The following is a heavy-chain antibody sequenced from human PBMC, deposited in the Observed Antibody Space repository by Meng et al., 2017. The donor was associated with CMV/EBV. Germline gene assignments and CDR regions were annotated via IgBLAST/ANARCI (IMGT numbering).Heavy chain of an antibody. D-gene: IGHD3-10*01. Sequence: GGSLRLSCKGSGYNFTSYWIGWVRQMPGKGLEWMGIIYPGDSETRYSPSFQGQVTISADKSISTAYLQWSSLKASDTAMYYCARPGLPGEVDAFDIWGQGTMVTVSS. V-gene: IGHV5-51*01. CDR1: GYNFTSYW. CDR2: IYPGDSET. CDR3: ARPGLPGEVDAFDI. J-gene: IGHJ3*02.